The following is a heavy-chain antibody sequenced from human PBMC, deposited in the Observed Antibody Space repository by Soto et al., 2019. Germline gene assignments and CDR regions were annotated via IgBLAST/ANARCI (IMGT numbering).Heavy chain of an antibody. Sequence: SVKVSCKASGGTFRNYPINWVRQAPGEGLEWMGSIFPLTDIPDYAQNFQARLTISADKSTSTAYMELSSLTSDDTAMYFCARGPLVVLNYFESWGQGTLVTVSS. CDR3: ARGPLVVLNYFES. V-gene: IGHV1-69*04. J-gene: IGHJ4*02. CDR2: IFPLTDIP. CDR1: GGTFRNYP.